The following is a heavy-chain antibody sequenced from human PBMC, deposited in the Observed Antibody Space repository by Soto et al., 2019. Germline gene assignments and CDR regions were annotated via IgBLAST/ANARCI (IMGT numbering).Heavy chain of an antibody. CDR2: IYYSGTT. J-gene: IGHJ4*02. CDR1: GGSISSTSHH. CDR3: TREDSSTSDY. D-gene: IGHD6-13*01. Sequence: SETLSLTCTVSGGSISSTSHHWAWIRQPPRKGLEWIGSIYYSGTTYYNTSLKSRLTIFVDTSKNQFSLKLSSVTVADTALYYCTREDSSTSDYWGQGTVVTVSS. V-gene: IGHV4-39*02.